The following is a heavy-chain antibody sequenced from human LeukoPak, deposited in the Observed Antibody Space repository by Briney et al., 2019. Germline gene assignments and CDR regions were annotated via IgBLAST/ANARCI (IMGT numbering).Heavy chain of an antibody. V-gene: IGHV3-30*02. J-gene: IGHJ4*02. CDR1: GFTFSSYG. Sequence: GGSLRLSCAASGFTFSSYGMHWVRQAPGKGLEWVAFIRYDRSNKYYADSVKGRFTISRDNSKNTLYLQMNSLRAEDTAMYYCARDRSGPKGVRGVIGYWGQGTLVTVSS. CDR2: IRYDRSNK. CDR3: ARDRSGPKGVRGVIGY. D-gene: IGHD3-10*01.